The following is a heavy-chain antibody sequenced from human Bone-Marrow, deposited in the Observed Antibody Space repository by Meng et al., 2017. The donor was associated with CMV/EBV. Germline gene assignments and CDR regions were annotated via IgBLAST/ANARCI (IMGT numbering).Heavy chain of an antibody. V-gene: IGHV1-2*02. CDR2: INPNSGGT. CDR1: GYTFTGYY. J-gene: IGHJ4*02. CDR3: ARDGSYYDILTGYLYYFDY. Sequence: ASVKVSCKASGYTFTGYYVHWVRQAPGQGLEWMGWINPNSGGTNYAQKFQGRVTMTRDTSISTAYMELSRLRSDDTAVYYCARDGSYYDILTGYLYYFDYWGQGTLVTVSS. D-gene: IGHD3-9*01.